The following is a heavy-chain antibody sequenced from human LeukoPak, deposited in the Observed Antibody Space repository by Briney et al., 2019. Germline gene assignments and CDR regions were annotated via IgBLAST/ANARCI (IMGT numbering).Heavy chain of an antibody. V-gene: IGHV4-30-4*01. Sequence: SQTLSLTCTVSGGSLSSVDYYWSWLLQPPGKGLEWFGQIYSSRSIYYNVSLKRRFTILVSASQTPFSLTVGYLTAAATAVYVCANGRWSYNGFDPWGQGTLVTVSS. CDR3: ANGRWSYNGFDP. D-gene: IGHD4-23*01. CDR2: IYSSRSI. CDR1: GGSLSSVDYY. J-gene: IGHJ5*02.